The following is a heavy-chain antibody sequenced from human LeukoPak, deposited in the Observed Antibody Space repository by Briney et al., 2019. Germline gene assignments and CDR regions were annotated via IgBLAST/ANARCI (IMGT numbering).Heavy chain of an antibody. Sequence: SETLSLTCAVSSYSISSGYYWGWIRQPPGKGLEWIGSIYHSGSTYYNPSLKSRVTISVDTSKNQFSLKLSSVTAADTAVYYCARELTGDQPPARFANYFDYWGQGTLVTVSS. CDR1: SYSISSGYY. J-gene: IGHJ4*02. V-gene: IGHV4-38-2*01. D-gene: IGHD7-27*01. CDR3: ARELTGDQPPARFANYFDY. CDR2: IYHSGST.